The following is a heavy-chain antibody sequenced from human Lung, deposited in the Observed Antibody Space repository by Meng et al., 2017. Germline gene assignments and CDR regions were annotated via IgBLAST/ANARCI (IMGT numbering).Heavy chain of an antibody. D-gene: IGHD3-10*01. CDR3: AGGGNWFAP. CDR2: INTYGGST. Sequence: WVRQPPGKGLVWVSCINTYGGSTSYADSVKGRFTISRDNAKNTLYLQMNSLRAEDTAFYYCAGGGNWFAPWGQGTLVTVSS. J-gene: IGHJ5*02. V-gene: IGHV3-74*01.